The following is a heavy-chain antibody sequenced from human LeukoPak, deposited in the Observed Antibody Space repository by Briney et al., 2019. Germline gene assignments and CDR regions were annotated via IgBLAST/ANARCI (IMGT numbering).Heavy chain of an antibody. CDR2: ISGSGGST. V-gene: IGHV3-23*01. D-gene: IGHD2-15*01. Sequence: GGSLRLPCAASGFTFSSYAMSWVRQAPGKGLEWVSAISGSGGSTYYADSVKGRFTISKDNSKNTLYLQMNSLRAEDTAVYYXXXXXXXXXLLGSQGHWFDPWGQGTLVTVSS. CDR1: GFTFSSYA. CDR3: XXXXXXXXLLGSQGHWFDP. J-gene: IGHJ5*02.